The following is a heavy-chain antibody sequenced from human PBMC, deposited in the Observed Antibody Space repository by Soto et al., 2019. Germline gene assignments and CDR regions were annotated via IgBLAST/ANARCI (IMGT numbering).Heavy chain of an antibody. Sequence: GGSLRFSCAASGFTFSNAWMSLVRQAPGKGLEWVGRIKSKTDGGTTDYAVPVKGRFTISRDDSKNTLYLQMNSLKTEDTAVYYCTTDNFPYDSSGKSLEYWGEGTLVTVSS. CDR2: IKSKTDGGTT. CDR3: TTDNFPYDSSGKSLEY. D-gene: IGHD3-22*01. CDR1: GFTFSNAW. J-gene: IGHJ4*02. V-gene: IGHV3-15*01.